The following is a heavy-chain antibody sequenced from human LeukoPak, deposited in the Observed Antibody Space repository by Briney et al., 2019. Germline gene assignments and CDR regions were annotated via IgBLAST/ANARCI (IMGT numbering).Heavy chain of an antibody. CDR3: ARHYYDSSGYYWGYYFDY. D-gene: IGHD3-22*01. Sequence: SETLSLTCSVSGGSIRSSSDYWGWFRQPPGKGLEWIGSIIYGGTTYYNPSLKSRLSMSVDTSENQFSLELSSVAAADTAVYFCARHYYDSSGYYWGYYFDYWGHGTLVTVSS. V-gene: IGHV4-39*01. CDR1: GGSIRSSSDY. J-gene: IGHJ4*01. CDR2: IIYGGTT.